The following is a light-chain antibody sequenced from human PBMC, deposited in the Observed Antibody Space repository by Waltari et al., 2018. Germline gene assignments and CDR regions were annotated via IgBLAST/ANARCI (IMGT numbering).Light chain of an antibody. CDR2: AAS. CDR1: QSISSY. Sequence: DIQMTQSPSSLSASVGDRVTSTCRANQSISSYLNWYQQKPGKAPNLLIYAASSLQSGVPSRFSGSGSGTDFTLTISSLQPEDFATYYCQQSYSTPRTFGQGTKVEIK. CDR3: QQSYSTPRT. J-gene: IGKJ1*01. V-gene: IGKV1-39*01.